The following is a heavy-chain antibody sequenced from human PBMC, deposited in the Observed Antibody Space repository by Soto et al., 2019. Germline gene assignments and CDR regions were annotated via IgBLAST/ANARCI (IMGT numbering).Heavy chain of an antibody. CDR1: GGSMSSSNW. J-gene: IGHJ6*02. Sequence: PSETLSLTCTVSGGSMSSSNWWNWVRQPPGKGLEWIGETHHSGRTNYNPSLKSRVTISVDKSKNQFSLKLSSVTAADTAVYYCAREGRTGGPYYYYYGMDVWGQGTTVTVSS. CDR3: AREGRTGGPYYYYYGMDV. V-gene: IGHV4-4*02. CDR2: THHSGRT.